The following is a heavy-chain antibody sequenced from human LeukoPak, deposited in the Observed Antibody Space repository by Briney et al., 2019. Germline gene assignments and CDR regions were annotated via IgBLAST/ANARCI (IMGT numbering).Heavy chain of an antibody. J-gene: IGHJ4*02. V-gene: IGHV3-74*01. Sequence: GGSLRLSCAASGFIFSTSWMYWVRQAPGKGLVWVSRIGPDGTDTRYADPVKGRFTISRDNAENTLYLQMNSLRAEDTAVYYCAKRISYSSYYYFDYWGQGTLVTVSS. CDR1: GFIFSTSW. CDR2: IGPDGTDT. D-gene: IGHD6-6*01. CDR3: AKRISYSSYYYFDY.